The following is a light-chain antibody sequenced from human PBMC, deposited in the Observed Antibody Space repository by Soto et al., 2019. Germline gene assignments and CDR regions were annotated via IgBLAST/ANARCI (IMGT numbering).Light chain of an antibody. CDR2: SNN. Sequence: QSVLTQPPSASGTPGQRVTISCSGSSSNIGSNPVNWYQQLPGTAPKLLIYSNNQRPSGVPDRFSGSKSGTSASLAISGLXSEDEADYYCAAWDDSLNGYVFGTGTKVTVL. V-gene: IGLV1-44*01. CDR1: SSNIGSNP. CDR3: AAWDDSLNGYV. J-gene: IGLJ1*01.